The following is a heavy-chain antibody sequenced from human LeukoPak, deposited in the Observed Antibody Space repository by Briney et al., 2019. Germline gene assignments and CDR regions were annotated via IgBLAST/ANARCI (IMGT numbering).Heavy chain of an antibody. V-gene: IGHV1-2*02. CDR3: ARGDLVGATANDY. Sequence: ASVKVSCKASGYTFTGYYMHWVRQAPGQGLEWMGWINPNSGGTNYAQKFQGRVTMTRDTSISTAYMELSRLRSDDTAVYYCARGDLVGATANDYWGQGTLVTVSS. D-gene: IGHD1-26*01. CDR2: INPNSGGT. J-gene: IGHJ4*02. CDR1: GYTFTGYY.